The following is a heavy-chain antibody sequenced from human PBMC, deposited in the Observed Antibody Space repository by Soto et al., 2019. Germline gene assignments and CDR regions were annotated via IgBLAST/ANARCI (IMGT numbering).Heavy chain of an antibody. V-gene: IGHV5-10-1*01. Sequence: GESLKISCKGSGYSFTSCWISWVRQMPGKGLEWMGRIDPSDSYTNYSPSFQGHVTISADKSISTAYLQWSSLKASDTAMYYCARAAATRYYYDSSGYYYVYGMDVWGQGTTVTVS. CDR1: GYSFTSCW. CDR2: IDPSDSYT. D-gene: IGHD3-22*01. J-gene: IGHJ6*02. CDR3: ARAAATRYYYDSSGYYYVYGMDV.